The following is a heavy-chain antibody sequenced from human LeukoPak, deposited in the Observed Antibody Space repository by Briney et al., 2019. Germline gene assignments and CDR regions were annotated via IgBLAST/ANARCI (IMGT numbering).Heavy chain of an antibody. CDR3: ASSSPGGGMIFDY. D-gene: IGHD3-16*01. Sequence: SETLSLTCTVSGYSISSVYYWSWIRQPPGKGLEWIGYIYYSGSTNYNPSLKSRVTISVDTSKNQFSLKLSSVTAADTAVYYCASSSPGGGMIFDYWGQGTLVTVSS. J-gene: IGHJ4*02. CDR2: IYYSGST. CDR1: GYSISSVYY. V-gene: IGHV4-61*01.